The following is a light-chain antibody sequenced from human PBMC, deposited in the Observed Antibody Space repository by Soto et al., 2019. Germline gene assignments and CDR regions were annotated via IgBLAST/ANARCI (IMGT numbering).Light chain of an antibody. CDR2: AAS. CDR1: QNISKW. V-gene: IGKV1-12*01. Sequence: DIPRTQSPSSVYASVGDRVTITCRASQNISKWLAWYQQKPGNAPNLLIFAASNLQSGVPSRFSGSGSGTEFSLTISSLQPEDFATYYCQQADSFPYTFGQGTKLEIK. CDR3: QQADSFPYT. J-gene: IGKJ2*01.